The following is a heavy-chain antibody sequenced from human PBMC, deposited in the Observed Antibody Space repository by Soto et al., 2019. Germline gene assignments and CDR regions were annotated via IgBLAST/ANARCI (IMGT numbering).Heavy chain of an antibody. J-gene: IGHJ5*02. CDR3: TRDASRDSSARGWSVP. Sequence: PGGSLRLSCAASGFTFRSFTMNWVRQAPGKGLEWGSTISSNSAYIYYTDALRGRFTISRDNAKNSLHLQMNSLRAEDTAVYYCTRDASRDSSARGWSVPGGPGTLVNVSS. CDR2: ISSNSAYI. V-gene: IGHV3-21*01. D-gene: IGHD6-13*01. CDR1: GFTFRSFT.